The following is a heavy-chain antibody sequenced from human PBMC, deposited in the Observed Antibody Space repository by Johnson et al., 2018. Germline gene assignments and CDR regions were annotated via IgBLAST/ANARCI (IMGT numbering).Heavy chain of an antibody. Sequence: VQLVQSVAELKKSGEPLKISCNGSGYTFTDHWIGWVRQMPGKGLEWMGMIYPGGTDTRYSPSFGGQVTISADKSISTAYLQWSSLKAPDPATYYCARSGWQDYRGNSWFGDLWGRGTRVTVSS. CDR1: GYTFTDHW. D-gene: IGHD4-23*01. CDR2: IYPGGTDT. CDR3: ARSGWQDYRGNSWFGDL. V-gene: IGHV5-51*03. J-gene: IGHJ2*01.